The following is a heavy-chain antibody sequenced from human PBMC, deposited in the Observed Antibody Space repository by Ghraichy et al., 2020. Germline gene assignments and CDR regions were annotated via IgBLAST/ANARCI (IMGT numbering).Heavy chain of an antibody. CDR2: IIPIFGTA. J-gene: IGHJ1*01. Sequence: SVKVSCKASGGTFSSYAISWVRQAPGQGLEWMGGIIPIFGTANYAQKFQGRVTITTDESTSTAYMELSSLRSEDTAVYYCARGGFDDLYYDYVWGSYRPEYFQHWGQGTLVTVSS. D-gene: IGHD3-16*02. CDR3: ARGGFDDLYYDYVWGSYRPEYFQH. CDR1: GGTFSSYA. V-gene: IGHV1-69*05.